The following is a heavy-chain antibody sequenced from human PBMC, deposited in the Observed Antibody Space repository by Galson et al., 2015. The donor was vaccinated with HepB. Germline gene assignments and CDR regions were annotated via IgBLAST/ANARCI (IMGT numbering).Heavy chain of an antibody. CDR2: ISPGGGIE. CDR3: ARDPVPGAPDYLDY. J-gene: IGHJ4*02. CDR1: GFTFSSYA. V-gene: IGHV3-30-3*01. Sequence: SLRLSCAASGFTFSSYAMHWVRQAPGKGLEWVAVISPGGGIEVYPDSVRGRFTISRDNSKKTLFLQMNSLRAEDTAVYYCARDPVPGAPDYLDYWGQGILVTVSS. D-gene: IGHD2-2*01.